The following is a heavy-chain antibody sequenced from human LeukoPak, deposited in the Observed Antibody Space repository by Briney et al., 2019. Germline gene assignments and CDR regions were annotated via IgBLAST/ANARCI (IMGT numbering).Heavy chain of an antibody. Sequence: PGGSXXLXXSXXGFTFSTXXMKWVRQAPGKGLELVSSITFSTYYIYSAHSVNGRFTISRDNAKNSLYLQMNSLRAEDTAVYYCASNFRYLDVWGKGTTVTVSS. V-gene: IGHV3-21*01. D-gene: IGHD3-9*01. CDR2: ITFSTYYI. CDR3: ASNFRYLDV. CDR1: GFTFSTXX. J-gene: IGHJ6*04.